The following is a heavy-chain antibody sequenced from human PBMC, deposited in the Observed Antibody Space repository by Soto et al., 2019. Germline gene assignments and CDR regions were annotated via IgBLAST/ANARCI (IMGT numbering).Heavy chain of an antibody. D-gene: IGHD3-16*01. V-gene: IGHV6-1*01. CDR3: AREFPYYESSDSYFDY. Sequence: PSQTLSLTCAISGDSVSGNSAAWNWIRQSPSRGLEWLGRTYYRSKWYNDYSVSVKSRITVTPDTSKNQFSLHLKSVTPEDTAVYHCAREFPYYESSDSYFDYWGQGALVTVSS. CDR2: TYYRSKWYN. CDR1: GDSVSGNSAA. J-gene: IGHJ4*02.